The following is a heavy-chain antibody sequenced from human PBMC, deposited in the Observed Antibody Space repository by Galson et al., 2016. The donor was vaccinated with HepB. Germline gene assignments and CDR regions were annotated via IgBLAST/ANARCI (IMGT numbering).Heavy chain of an antibody. D-gene: IGHD3-10*01. CDR1: GFIFSSYW. V-gene: IGHV3-74*03. CDR2: TTSDGTTT. J-gene: IGHJ6*02. Sequence: SLRLSCAASGFIFSSYWMHWVRQAPGKGLVWVSRTTSDGTTTTFADSVKGRFSVSRDNAKDKLFLQMNSLRAEDTAVYYCTRGSGYLVDSYYGMDVWGQGP. CDR3: TRGSGYLVDSYYGMDV.